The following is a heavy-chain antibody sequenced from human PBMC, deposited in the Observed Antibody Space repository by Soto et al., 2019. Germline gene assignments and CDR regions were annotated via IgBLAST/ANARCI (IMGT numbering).Heavy chain of an antibody. V-gene: IGHV1-18*04. CDR2: ISAYNGTT. Sequence: QVQLVQSGAEVKKPGASVKVSCKASGYTFTSYGISWVRQAPGQGLEWMGWISAYNGTTNYAQKLQGRVTRTTDTATSTAYMELRSLRADDKAVYYCARGVAAAGTSEWCDPWGQGTLVTVSS. CDR3: ARGVAAAGTSEWCDP. CDR1: GYTFTSYG. D-gene: IGHD6-13*01. J-gene: IGHJ5*02.